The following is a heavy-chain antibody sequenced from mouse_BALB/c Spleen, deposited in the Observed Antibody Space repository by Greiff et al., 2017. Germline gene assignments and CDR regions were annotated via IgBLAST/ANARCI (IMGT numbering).Heavy chain of an antibody. J-gene: IGHJ4*01. V-gene: IGHV1S56*01. CDR2: IYPGDGST. CDR3: ARREVRRGYAMDY. CDR1: GYTFTSYY. D-gene: IGHD2-14*01. Sequence: QVQLQQSGPELVKPGASVKMSCKASGYTFTSYYIHWVKQRPGQGLEWIGWIYPGDGSTKYNEKFKGKTTLTADKSSSTAYMLLSSLTSEDSAIYFCARREVRRGYAMDYWGQGTSVTVSS.